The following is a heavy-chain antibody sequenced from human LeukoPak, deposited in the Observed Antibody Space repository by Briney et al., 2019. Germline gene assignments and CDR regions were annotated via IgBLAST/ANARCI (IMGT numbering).Heavy chain of an antibody. J-gene: IGHJ4*02. CDR1: GVSLFSYY. V-gene: IGHV4-59*08. CDR2: THYNGST. D-gene: IGHD3-9*01. Sequence: SETLSLTCTVSGVSLFSYYWNWVRQPPGEGLEWIGYTHYNGSTNYNPSLRSRVTISVDTSKGQFSLKLTSATAADTAVYYCATGRSIRYFDYWGQGTLLTVSS. CDR3: ATGRSIRYFDY.